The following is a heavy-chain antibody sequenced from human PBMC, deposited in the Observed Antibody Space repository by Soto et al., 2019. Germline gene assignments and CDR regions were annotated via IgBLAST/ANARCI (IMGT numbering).Heavy chain of an antibody. CDR2: INAGNGNT. CDR3: ARANGDCGGDCYSEVAFDI. Sequence: ASVKVSCKASGYTFTSYAMHWVRQAPGQRLEWMGWINAGNGNTKYSQKFQGRVTITRDTSASTAYMELSSLRSEDTAVYYCARANGDCGGDCYSEVAFDIWGQGTMVTVSS. CDR1: GYTFTSYA. D-gene: IGHD2-21*02. J-gene: IGHJ3*02. V-gene: IGHV1-3*01.